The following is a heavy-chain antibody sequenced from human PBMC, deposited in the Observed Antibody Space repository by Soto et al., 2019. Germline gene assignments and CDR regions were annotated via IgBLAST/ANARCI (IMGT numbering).Heavy chain of an antibody. D-gene: IGHD2-8*01. CDR2: ARNKANSYTT. CDR1: GFTFSDHH. V-gene: IGHV3-72*01. J-gene: IGHJ4*02. Sequence: EVQLVESGGGLVQPGGSLRLSCAASGFTFSDHHMYWVRQAPGKGLEWVGRARNKANSYTTAYAASVKGRFTISRDDSKNSLSHQRNSLKTEDTAVYFCARLMGTSFDLWGQVTLVTVSS. CDR3: ARLMGTSFDL.